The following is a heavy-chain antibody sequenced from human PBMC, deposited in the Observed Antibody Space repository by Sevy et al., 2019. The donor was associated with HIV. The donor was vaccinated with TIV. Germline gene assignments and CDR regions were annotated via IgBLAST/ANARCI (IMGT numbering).Heavy chain of an antibody. CDR3: AKESPGYNYDSSGSLDY. D-gene: IGHD3-22*01. J-gene: IGHJ4*02. Sequence: GGSLRLSCAASGFTFSSYAMSWVRQAPGKGLEWVSAISGSGGSTYYADSVNGRFTISRDNSKNTLYLQMNSLRAEDTAVYYCAKESPGYNYDSSGSLDYWGQGTLVTVSS. CDR1: GFTFSSYA. V-gene: IGHV3-23*01. CDR2: ISGSGGST.